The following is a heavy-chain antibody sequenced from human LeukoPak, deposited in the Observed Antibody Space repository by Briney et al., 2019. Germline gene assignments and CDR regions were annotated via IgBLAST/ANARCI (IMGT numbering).Heavy chain of an antibody. J-gene: IGHJ4*02. CDR2: IWYDGSHK. CDR3: AREGLSSSSWYTRALFY. V-gene: IGHV3-33*08. D-gene: IGHD6-13*01. CDR1: GFTFSSYA. Sequence: PGESLRLSCAASGFTFSSYAMSWVRQAPGKGLEWVAVIWYDGSHKYHADSVKGRSTISRDNSKNTLSLQMNSLRAEDTAVYYCAREGLSSSSWYTRALFYWGQGTLVTVSS.